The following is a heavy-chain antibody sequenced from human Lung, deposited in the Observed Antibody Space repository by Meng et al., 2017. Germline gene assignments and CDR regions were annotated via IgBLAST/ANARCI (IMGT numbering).Heavy chain of an antibody. CDR1: GGSFCDYY. CDR3: ARGPTTMAHDFDY. D-gene: IGHD4-11*01. Sequence: QVPLQQRGAGLCTPSETLSLTCVVSGGSFCDYYWSWIRQPPGKGLEWIGEINHSGSTNYNPSLESRATISVDTSQNNLSLKLSSVTAADSAVYYCARGPTTMAHDFDYWGQGTLVTVSS. CDR2: INHSGST. J-gene: IGHJ4*02. V-gene: IGHV4-34*01.